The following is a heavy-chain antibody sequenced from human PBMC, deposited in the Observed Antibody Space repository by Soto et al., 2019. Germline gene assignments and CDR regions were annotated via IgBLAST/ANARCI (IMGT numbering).Heavy chain of an antibody. CDR3: ARDVSDSGWLDC. Sequence: SETLSLTCAVSGGSISSGGYSWSWIRQPPGKGLEWIGYIYHSGSTYYNPSLKSRVTISVDRSKNQFSLKLSSVTAADTAVYYCARDVSDSGWLDCWGQGTLVTVSS. CDR2: IYHSGST. D-gene: IGHD5-12*01. CDR1: GGSISSGGYS. V-gene: IGHV4-30-2*01. J-gene: IGHJ4*02.